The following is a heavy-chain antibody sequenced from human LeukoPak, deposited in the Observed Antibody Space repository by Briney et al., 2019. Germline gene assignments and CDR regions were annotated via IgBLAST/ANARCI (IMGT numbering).Heavy chain of an antibody. D-gene: IGHD3-16*02. Sequence: SVKVSCKASGGTFMDYPLSWVRQAPGQGLEWMGGIIPMFGTAKYAQNFEGRVKITADESTSTAYMELSSLRSEDTAVYYCARASDYVWGSYPTDYWGQGTLVTVSS. J-gene: IGHJ4*02. CDR1: GGTFMDYP. CDR2: IIPMFGTA. V-gene: IGHV1-69*13. CDR3: ARASDYVWGSYPTDY.